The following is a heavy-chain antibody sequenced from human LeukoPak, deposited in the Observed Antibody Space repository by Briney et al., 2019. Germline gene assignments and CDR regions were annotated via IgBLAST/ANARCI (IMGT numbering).Heavy chain of an antibody. CDR3: ARLVGSGSYQYYYYYYMDV. Sequence: GGSLEISCQGSGYLFTRYWIAWVRQLPGKGLGWMGIIYPGDSDTSYSPSFQCQVTISADKSISTAYLQWSSLKASDTAMYYCARLVGSGSYQYYYYYYMDVWGKGTTVTVSS. V-gene: IGHV5-51*01. CDR2: IYPGDSDT. J-gene: IGHJ6*03. CDR1: GYLFTRYW. D-gene: IGHD3-10*01.